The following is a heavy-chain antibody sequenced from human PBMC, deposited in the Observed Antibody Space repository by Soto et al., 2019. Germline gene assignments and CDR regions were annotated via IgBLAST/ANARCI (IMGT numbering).Heavy chain of an antibody. D-gene: IGHD3-3*01. Sequence: QVQLGESGGGVVQPGRARRLSCAASGFTFKNYGMFWVRQAPGTGLEWVALISHDGSQRFYADSVKGRFTISRDDSKNTVSLQMNSLRAEDTAIYYCAKRITISVYGDYYYYGMDVWGQGTTVSVSS. V-gene: IGHV3-30*18. J-gene: IGHJ6*02. CDR3: AKRITISVYGDYYYYGMDV. CDR2: ISHDGSQR. CDR1: GFTFKNYG.